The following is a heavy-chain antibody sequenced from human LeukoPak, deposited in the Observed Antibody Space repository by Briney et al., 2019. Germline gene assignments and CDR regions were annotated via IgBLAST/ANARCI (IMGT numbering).Heavy chain of an antibody. CDR2: ISRDGTST. D-gene: IGHD2-2*01. CDR3: AKDRSSTTSCSNY. CDR1: GVTFSSHS. J-gene: IGHJ4*02. Sequence: GGSLRLSCAASGVTFSSHSMHWVRQAPGKGLVWVSGISRDGTSTNYADAVKGRFTISRDNSKNMLYLEMNSLRVEDTAIYYCAKDRSSTTSCSNYWGRGTLVTVSS. V-gene: IGHV3-74*01.